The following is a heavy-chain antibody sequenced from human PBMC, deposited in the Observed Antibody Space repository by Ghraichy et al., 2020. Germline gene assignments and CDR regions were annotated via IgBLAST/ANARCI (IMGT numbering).Heavy chain of an antibody. CDR3: ARDPPPPEGIGVVIGGWFDP. CDR1: GATFCSYA. CDR2: IIPIFGTA. J-gene: IGHJ5*02. D-gene: IGHD3-3*01. Sequence: SVKVSCKASGATFCSYAISWVRQAPVLGLEWMGGIIPIFGTANYAQKFQGRVTITADESTSTAYMELSSLRSEDTAVYYCARDPPPPEGIGVVIGGWFDPWGQGTLVTVSS. V-gene: IGHV1-69*13.